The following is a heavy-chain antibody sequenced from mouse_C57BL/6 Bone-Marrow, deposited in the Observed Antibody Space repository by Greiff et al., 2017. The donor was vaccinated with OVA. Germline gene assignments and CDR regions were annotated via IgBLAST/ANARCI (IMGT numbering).Heavy chain of an antibody. CDR1: GYTFTSYW. CDR2: IDPSDSYT. CDR3: ARGYYYHHGSSYGGNAMDY. Sequence: VQLQQPGAELVRPGTSVKLSCKASGYTFTSYWMHWVKQRPGQGLEWIGVIDPSDSYTNYNQKFKGKATLTVDTSSSTAYMQLSSLTSEDSAVYYCARGYYYHHGSSYGGNAMDYWGQGTSVTVSS. D-gene: IGHD1-1*01. V-gene: IGHV1-59*01. J-gene: IGHJ4*01.